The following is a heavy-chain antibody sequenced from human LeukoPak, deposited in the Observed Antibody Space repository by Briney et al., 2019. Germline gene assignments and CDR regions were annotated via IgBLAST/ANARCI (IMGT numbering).Heavy chain of an antibody. V-gene: IGHV1-69*13. D-gene: IGHD3-3*01. J-gene: IGHJ6*02. CDR3: ARGPYYDFWSGHYTGDYYYGMDV. CDR1: GGTFSSYA. Sequence: SVKVSCKASGGTFSSYAISWVRQAPGQGLEWMGGIIPIFGTANYAQKFQGRVTITADESTSTAYMELSSLRSEDTAVYYCARGPYYDFWSGHYTGDYYYGMDVWGQGTTVTVSS. CDR2: IIPIFGTA.